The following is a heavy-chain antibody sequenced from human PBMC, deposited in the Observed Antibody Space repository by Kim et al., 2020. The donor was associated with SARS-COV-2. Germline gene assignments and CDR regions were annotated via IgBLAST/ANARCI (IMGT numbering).Heavy chain of an antibody. Sequence: GGSLRLSCVASGFTFSKHGMHWVRQAPGKGLEWLAVTTYDGGTNYYADSVRGRFTISKDNSNNTVYLHMTGLTGDDTAIYYCARAALGEPTLDYWGQGALVAVSP. CDR2: TTYDGGTN. J-gene: IGHJ4*02. V-gene: IGHV3-30*03. CDR1: GFTFSKHG. CDR3: ARAALGEPTLDY. D-gene: IGHD3-16*01.